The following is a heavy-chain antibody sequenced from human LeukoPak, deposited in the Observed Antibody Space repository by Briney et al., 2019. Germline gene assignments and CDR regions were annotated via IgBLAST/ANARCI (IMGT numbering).Heavy chain of an antibody. CDR2: IIPIFGTA. J-gene: IGHJ6*02. CDR3: ARDFNPPLPHLLHCSSTSCSSILYYYYYGMDV. V-gene: IGHV1-69*13. D-gene: IGHD2-2*01. CDR1: GGIFSIYA. Sequence: ASVTVSFTASGGIFSIYAISWVRQAPGQGLEWMGGIIPIFGTANYAQKFQGRVTITADESTSTAYMELSSLRSEDTAVYYCARDFNPPLPHLLHCSSTSCSSILYYYYYGMDVWGQGTTVTVSS.